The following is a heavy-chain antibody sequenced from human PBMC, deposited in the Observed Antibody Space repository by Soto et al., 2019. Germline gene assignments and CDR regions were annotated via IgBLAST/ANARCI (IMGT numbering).Heavy chain of an antibody. CDR2: IIPIFGTA. CDR1: GGTFSSYA. CDR3: AAGYNGYDLRY. J-gene: IGHJ4*02. D-gene: IGHD5-12*01. V-gene: IGHV1-69*13. Sequence: EASGKVSCKASGGTFSSYAISWVRQAPGQGLEWMGGIIPIFGTANYAQKFQGRVTITADESTSTAYMELSSLRSEDTAVYYCAAGYNGYDLRYWGQGTLVTVSS.